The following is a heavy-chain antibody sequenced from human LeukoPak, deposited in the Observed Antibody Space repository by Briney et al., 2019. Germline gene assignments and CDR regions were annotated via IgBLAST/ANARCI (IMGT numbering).Heavy chain of an antibody. Sequence: QAGGSLRPSCAASGFTFSTYAIHWVRQAPGKGLDWVAVISYDGIKKYYADSVKGRFTISRDNSKNMLYLEMNNLRAEDTAVYYCAKRIQSAMATGYWGQGTLVTVSS. J-gene: IGHJ4*02. D-gene: IGHD5-18*01. CDR3: AKRIQSAMATGY. CDR2: ISYDGIKK. V-gene: IGHV3-30*04. CDR1: GFTFSTYA.